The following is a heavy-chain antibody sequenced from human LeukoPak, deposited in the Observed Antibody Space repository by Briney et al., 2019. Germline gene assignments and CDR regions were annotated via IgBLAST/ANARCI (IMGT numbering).Heavy chain of an antibody. CDR3: AELGITMIGGV. CDR1: GFTFSSYE. V-gene: IGHV3-48*03. CDR2: ISSSGSTI. D-gene: IGHD3-10*02. J-gene: IGHJ6*04. Sequence: SWGSLRLSCAASGFTFSSYEMNWVRQGPGKGLEWVSYISSSGSTIYYADSVKGRFTISRDNAKNSLYLQMNSLRAEDTAVYYCAELGITMIGGVWGKGTTVTISS.